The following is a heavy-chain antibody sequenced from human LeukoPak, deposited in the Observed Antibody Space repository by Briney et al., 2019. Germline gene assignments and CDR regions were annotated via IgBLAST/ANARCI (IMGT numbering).Heavy chain of an antibody. CDR2: ISGSGGST. CDR3: AKVAHHSSGLAGPKGLFDY. D-gene: IGHD6-19*01. CDR1: GFTFSSYA. V-gene: IGHV3-23*01. J-gene: IGHJ4*02. Sequence: PGGSLRLSCAASGFTFSSYAMSWVRQAPGKGLEWVSAISGSGGSTYYADSVKGRFTISRDNSKNTLYLQRNSLRAEDTAVYYCAKVAHHSSGLAGPKGLFDYWGQGTLVTVSS.